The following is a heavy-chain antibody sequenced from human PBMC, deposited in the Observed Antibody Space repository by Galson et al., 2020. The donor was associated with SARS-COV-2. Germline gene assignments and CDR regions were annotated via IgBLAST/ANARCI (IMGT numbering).Heavy chain of an antibody. D-gene: IGHD5-12*01. CDR3: ARRSIAPGGWIFDY. V-gene: IGHV4-59*08. CDR2: IYYSGST. Sequence: ETSETLSLTCTVSGGSIRSYYCSCIRPPPGQFLEWLGSIYYSGSTNYNPSLKSRVTISVDTSKNQFSLKLSSVTAADTAVYYCARRSIAPGGWIFDYWGQGTLVTVSS. J-gene: IGHJ4*02. CDR1: GGSIRSYY.